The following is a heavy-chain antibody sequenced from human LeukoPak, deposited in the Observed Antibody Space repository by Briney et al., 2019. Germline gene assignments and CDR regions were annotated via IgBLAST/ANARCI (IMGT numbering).Heavy chain of an antibody. D-gene: IGHD2-21*01. V-gene: IGHV4-61*01. Sequence: PSETLSLTCTVSGGSVSSGSYYWSWIRQPPGKGLEWIGYIYYSGSTNYNPSLKSRVTISVDTSKNQFSLKLSSVTAADTAVYYCARDILNKGAFGIWGQGTMVTVSS. CDR1: GGSVSSGSYY. CDR3: ARDILNKGAFGI. CDR2: IYYSGST. J-gene: IGHJ3*02.